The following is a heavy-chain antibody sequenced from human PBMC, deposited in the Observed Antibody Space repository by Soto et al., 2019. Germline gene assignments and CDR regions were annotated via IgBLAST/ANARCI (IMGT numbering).Heavy chain of an antibody. CDR2: INAGNGNT. Sequence: QVQLVQSGAEVKKPGASVKVSCKASGYTFTRYAMHWVRQAPGQRPEWMGWINAGNGNTKYSQKFQGRVTITTDTSASAAYMELSSLRSEETAVYYCARDGAVAGDSNFDYWGQGTLVTVSS. V-gene: IGHV1-3*01. CDR3: ARDGAVAGDSNFDY. D-gene: IGHD6-19*01. J-gene: IGHJ4*02. CDR1: GYTFTRYA.